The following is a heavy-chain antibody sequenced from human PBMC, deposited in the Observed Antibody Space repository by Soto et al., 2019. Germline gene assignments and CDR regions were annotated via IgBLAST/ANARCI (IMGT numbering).Heavy chain of an antibody. CDR3: AKRLNYYDSSGYLPFDS. CDR1: VSTFSSYA. Sequence: WWSLRLSCSASVSTFSSYAMSWFRQAPGKGLEWVSTISGSGAGTYYADSVNGRFTISRDNSKNTLYLQMNSLRAEDTAVYYCAKRLNYYDSSGYLPFDSWGQGTLVTVSS. D-gene: IGHD3-22*01. CDR2: ISGSGAGT. V-gene: IGHV3-23*01. J-gene: IGHJ4*02.